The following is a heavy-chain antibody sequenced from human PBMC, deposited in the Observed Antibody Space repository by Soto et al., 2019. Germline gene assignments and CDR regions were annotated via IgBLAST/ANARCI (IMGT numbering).Heavy chain of an antibody. CDR1: GGSISSGGYY. J-gene: IGHJ4*01. CDR3: ARGGYYYENSGQNAYDY. CDR2: IYYGGST. V-gene: IGHV4-31*03. Sequence: SETLSLTCTVSGGSISSGGYYWSWIRQHPGKGLEWIGYIYYGGSTYYNPSLKSRATISGDTSKNQFSLKLSSVTAADTAVYYCARGGYYYENSGQNAYDYWGQGILVTVSS. D-gene: IGHD3-22*01.